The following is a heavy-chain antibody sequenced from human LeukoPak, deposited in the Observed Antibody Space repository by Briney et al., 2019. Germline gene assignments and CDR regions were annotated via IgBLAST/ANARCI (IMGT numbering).Heavy chain of an antibody. CDR2: ISGSGGCT. D-gene: IGHD5-18*01. Sequence: PGGSLRLSCAASGFTFSSYAMSWVRQAPGKGLEWVSGISGSGGCTYYADSVKGRFTISRDNSKNALYLQMNSLRAEDTAVYYCAKVHTALDLLFDYWGQGTLVTVSS. V-gene: IGHV3-23*01. CDR1: GFTFSSYA. J-gene: IGHJ4*02. CDR3: AKVHTALDLLFDY.